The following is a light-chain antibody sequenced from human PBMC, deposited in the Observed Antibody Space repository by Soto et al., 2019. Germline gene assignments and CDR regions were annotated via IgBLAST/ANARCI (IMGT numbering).Light chain of an antibody. CDR3: SSYTSRSSYV. J-gene: IGLJ1*01. V-gene: IGLV2-14*01. Sequence: QSVLTQPASVSGSPGQSITISCTGTSSDVGGYNYVSWYQQHPGKAPKPMIYDVSNRPSGVSNRFSGSKSGNTASLTISGLQAEDEADYYCSSYTSRSSYVFVTGTKVTVL. CDR1: SSDVGGYNY. CDR2: DVS.